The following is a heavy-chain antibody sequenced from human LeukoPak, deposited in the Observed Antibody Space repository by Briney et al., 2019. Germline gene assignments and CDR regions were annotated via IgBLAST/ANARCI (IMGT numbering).Heavy chain of an antibody. CDR3: ASDLAAAGTGPGWFDP. J-gene: IGHJ5*02. CDR2: IKQDGSEN. Sequence: GGSLRLSCAASGFTFSSYWMSWVRHAPGKGLEGVANIKQDGSENYYVDSVKGRFTIARDNAKNSLYLQMNSLRAEDTAVYYCASDLAAAGTGPGWFDPWGQGTLVTVSS. V-gene: IGHV3-7*01. CDR1: GFTFSSYW. D-gene: IGHD6-13*01.